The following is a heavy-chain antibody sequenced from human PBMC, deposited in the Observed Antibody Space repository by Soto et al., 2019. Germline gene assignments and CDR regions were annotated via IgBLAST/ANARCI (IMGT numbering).Heavy chain of an antibody. D-gene: IGHD6-6*01. V-gene: IGHV3-33*01. CDR1: RFTFSSYG. J-gene: IGHJ3*02. CDR3: AREWRWYSGSSGDAFDI. Sequence: PGGSLRLCCAASRFTFSSYGMHWVRQAPGKRLEWVAVIWYDGSNKYYADSVKGRFTISRDNSKNTLYLQMNSLRAEDTAVYYCAREWRWYSGSSGDAFDIWGQGTMV. CDR2: IWYDGSNK.